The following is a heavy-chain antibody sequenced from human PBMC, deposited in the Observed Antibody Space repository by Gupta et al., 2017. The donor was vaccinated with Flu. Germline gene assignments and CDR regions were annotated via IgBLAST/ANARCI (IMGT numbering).Heavy chain of an antibody. Sequence: WIGSIYHSGSTYYNPSLKSRVTISVDTSKNQFSLKLSSVTAADTAVYYCARDPSIAARSWRPLMGYFDYWGQGTLVTVSS. D-gene: IGHD6-6*01. J-gene: IGHJ4*02. CDR2: IYHSGST. CDR3: ARDPSIAARSWRPLMGYFDY. V-gene: IGHV4-38-2*02.